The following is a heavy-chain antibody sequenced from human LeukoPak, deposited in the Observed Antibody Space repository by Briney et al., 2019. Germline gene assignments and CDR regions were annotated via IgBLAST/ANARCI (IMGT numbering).Heavy chain of an antibody. Sequence: PGGSLRPSCAASGFTFDDYAMHWVRQAPGKGLEWVSGISWNSGSIGYADSVKGRFTISRDNAKNSLYLQMNSLRAEDTAFYYCAKVDGYAYGYFDYWGQGTLVTVSS. D-gene: IGHD5-18*01. CDR2: ISWNSGSI. V-gene: IGHV3-9*01. J-gene: IGHJ4*02. CDR1: GFTFDDYA. CDR3: AKVDGYAYGYFDY.